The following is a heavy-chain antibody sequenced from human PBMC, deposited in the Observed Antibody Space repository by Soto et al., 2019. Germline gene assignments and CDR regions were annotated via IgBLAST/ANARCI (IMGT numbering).Heavy chain of an antibody. D-gene: IGHD6-19*01. J-gene: IGHJ4*02. Sequence: GGSLRLSCAASGFTFSSYGMHWVRQAPGKGLEWVAVISYDGSNKYYADSVKGRFTISRDNSKNTLYLQMNSLRGEDTAVYYCARVLTDSNGWYNCDYWGQGALVTVSS. CDR1: GFTFSSYG. CDR2: ISYDGSNK. CDR3: ARVLTDSNGWYNCDY. V-gene: IGHV3-30*03.